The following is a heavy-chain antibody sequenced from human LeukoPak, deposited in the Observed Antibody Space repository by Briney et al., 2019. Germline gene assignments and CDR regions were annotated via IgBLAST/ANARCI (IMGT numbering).Heavy chain of an antibody. J-gene: IGHJ6*04. CDR1: GFTFSSYA. Sequence: PRGSLRPSCAAPGFTFSSYAMHWVRKAPGKGLEWVSYISSSGSSIYNADSVKGRFTISRDNAKNSLDLQMNSLRAEDTAVYYCARVWDSSSPVDVWGKGTTVTVSS. D-gene: IGHD6-19*01. CDR2: ISSSGSSI. CDR3: ARVWDSSSPVDV. V-gene: IGHV3-48*03.